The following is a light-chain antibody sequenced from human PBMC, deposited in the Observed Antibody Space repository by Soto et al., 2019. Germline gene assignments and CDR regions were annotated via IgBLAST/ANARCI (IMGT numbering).Light chain of an antibody. V-gene: IGKV3-20*01. Sequence: EIVLTQSPGTLSLSPGERATLSCRASQSVSSSFLAWYQQKPGQAPRLLIYGASSRATGIPDRFSGSGSGTDFPLTISTLEPEDVAVDYCQQYGSSPLTFGGGTKVEIK. J-gene: IGKJ4*01. CDR1: QSVSSSF. CDR2: GAS. CDR3: QQYGSSPLT.